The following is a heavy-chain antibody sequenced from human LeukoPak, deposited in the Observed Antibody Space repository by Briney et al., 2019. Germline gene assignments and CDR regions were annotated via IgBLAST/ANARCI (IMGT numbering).Heavy chain of an antibody. J-gene: IGHJ4*02. D-gene: IGHD3-22*01. CDR1: GFTFTTYA. CDR3: ARRKYDSSGFDY. Sequence: PGGSLRVSCAASGFTFTTYAMSWVRQAPGEGPEWVSAISGSGANTYYSDSVKGRFTISSDNSKDTLYLQMNSLRAEDTAIYFCARRKYDSSGFDYWGQETLVTVSS. CDR2: ISGSGANT. V-gene: IGHV3-23*01.